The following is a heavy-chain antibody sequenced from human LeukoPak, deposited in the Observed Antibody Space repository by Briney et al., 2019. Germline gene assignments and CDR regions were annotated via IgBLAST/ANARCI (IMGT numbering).Heavy chain of an antibody. CDR1: GYTFTSYG. D-gene: IGHD2-2*01. CDR2: ISAYNGNT. J-gene: IGHJ4*02. Sequence: ASVKVSCKASGYTFTSYGISWVRQAPGQGLEWMGWISAYNGNTNYAQKLQGRVTMTTDTSTSTAYMELRSLRSDDTAVYYCARFADCSSTSCYPTPFDYWGQGTLVTVSS. V-gene: IGHV1-18*01. CDR3: ARFADCSSTSCYPTPFDY.